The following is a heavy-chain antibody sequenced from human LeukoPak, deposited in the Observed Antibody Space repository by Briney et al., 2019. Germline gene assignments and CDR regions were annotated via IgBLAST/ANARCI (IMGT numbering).Heavy chain of an antibody. V-gene: IGHV3-23*01. J-gene: IGHJ4*02. CDR2: ISGSGGST. D-gene: IGHD3-3*01. CDR1: GFTFSSYA. Sequence: PGGSLRLSCAASGFTFSSYAMSWVRQAPGKGLEWVSAISGSGGSTYYADSVKGRFTISRDNSKNTLYLQMNSLRAEDTAVYYCARVNRLESYDFWSGSDYWGQGTLVTVSS. CDR3: ARVNRLESYDFWSGSDY.